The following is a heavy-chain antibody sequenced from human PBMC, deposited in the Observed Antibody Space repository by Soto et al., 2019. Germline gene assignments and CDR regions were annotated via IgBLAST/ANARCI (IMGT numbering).Heavy chain of an antibody. CDR2: IYYSGST. V-gene: IGHV4-39*01. CDR1: GGSISSSSYY. J-gene: IGHJ4*02. Sequence: SETLSLTCTVSGGSISSSSYYWGWIRQPPGKGLEWIGSIYYSGSTYYNPSLKSRVTISVDTSKNQFSLKLSSVTAADTAVYYCASRHGYSSGWYYYWGQGTLVTVSS. CDR3: ASRHGYSSGWYYY. D-gene: IGHD6-19*01.